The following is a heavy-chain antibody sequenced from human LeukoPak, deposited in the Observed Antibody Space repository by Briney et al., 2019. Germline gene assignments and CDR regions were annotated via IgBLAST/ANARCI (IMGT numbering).Heavy chain of an antibody. Sequence: GGSLRLSCAASGFTFSSYAMHWVRQAPGKGLEWVAVISYDGGNKYYADSVKGRFTISRDNSKNTLYLQMNSLRAEDTAVYYCARDQGGSYYTFDYWGQGTLVTVSS. CDR2: ISYDGGNK. CDR1: GFTFSSYA. CDR3: ARDQGGSYYTFDY. V-gene: IGHV3-30-3*01. D-gene: IGHD1-26*01. J-gene: IGHJ4*02.